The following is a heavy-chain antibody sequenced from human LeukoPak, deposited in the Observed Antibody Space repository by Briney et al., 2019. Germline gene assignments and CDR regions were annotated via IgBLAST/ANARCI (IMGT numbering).Heavy chain of an antibody. CDR3: ARFGSTSWTRWFDP. CDR2: ISGSGEDT. CDR1: GFTFSSYA. D-gene: IGHD6-13*01. V-gene: IGHV3-23*01. Sequence: GGSLRLSCAASGFTFSSYAMSWVRQAPGKGLEWVSIISGSGEDTYYTDSVKGRSTISRDNSKNTLSLQMSSLRVEDTAVYYCARFGSTSWTRWFDPWGQGTLVTVSS. J-gene: IGHJ5*02.